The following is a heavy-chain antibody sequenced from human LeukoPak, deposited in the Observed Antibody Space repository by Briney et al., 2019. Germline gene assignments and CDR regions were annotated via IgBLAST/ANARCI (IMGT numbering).Heavy chain of an antibody. V-gene: IGHV4-39*01. D-gene: IGHD3/OR15-3a*01. Sequence: SETLSLTCTVSGVSFSSSNSYWGWIRQPPGKGLEWIGSIYYSGNTYYNASLKSQVSISIDTSKNQFSLKLTSVTAADTAVYYCARQTGSGLFILPGGQGTLVTVSS. CDR1: GVSFSSSNSY. CDR3: ARQTGSGLFILP. J-gene: IGHJ4*02. CDR2: IYYSGNT.